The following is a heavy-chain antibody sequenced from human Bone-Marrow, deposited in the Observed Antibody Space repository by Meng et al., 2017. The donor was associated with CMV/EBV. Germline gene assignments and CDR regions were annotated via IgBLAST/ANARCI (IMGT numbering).Heavy chain of an antibody. D-gene: IGHD3-22*01. V-gene: IGHV3-15*01. CDR1: FSSAG. Sequence: FSSAGMSWVRQVRWKGLEWGGRIKSKTDGGTTDYAAPVKGRFTISRDDSKNTLYLQMNSLKTEDTAVYYCTTDGLDYDSSGYYWGFDYWGQGTLVTVSS. J-gene: IGHJ4*02. CDR2: IKSKTDGGTT. CDR3: TTDGLDYDSSGYYWGFDY.